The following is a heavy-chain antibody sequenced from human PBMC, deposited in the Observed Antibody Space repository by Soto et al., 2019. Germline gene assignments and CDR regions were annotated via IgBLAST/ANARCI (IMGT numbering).Heavy chain of an antibody. V-gene: IGHV4-34*01. CDR1: GGSFSGYY. CDR3: ARAPGRGYNYRLDY. J-gene: IGHJ4*02. CDR2: INHSGST. Sequence: SETLSLTCAVYGGSFSGYYWSWIRQPPGKGLEWIGEINHSGSTNYNPSLKSRVTISVDTSENQFSLKLSSVTAADTAVYYCARAPGRGYNYRLDYWGQGTLVTVSS. D-gene: IGHD5-12*01.